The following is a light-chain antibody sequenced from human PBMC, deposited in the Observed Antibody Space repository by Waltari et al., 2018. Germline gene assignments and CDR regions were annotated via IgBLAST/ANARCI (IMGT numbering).Light chain of an antibody. CDR3: SSYTTSGTLV. J-gene: IGLJ1*01. Sequence: QSAPTQPASVSGSPGQSITISCTGTSSDVGGYDFVSWHQQYPGKAPKVMIYGVNNRPSGVSNRFSGSKSGNTASLIISGLQADDEADYYCSSYTTSGTLVFGTGTKVIVL. CDR1: SSDVGGYDF. CDR2: GVN. V-gene: IGLV2-14*01.